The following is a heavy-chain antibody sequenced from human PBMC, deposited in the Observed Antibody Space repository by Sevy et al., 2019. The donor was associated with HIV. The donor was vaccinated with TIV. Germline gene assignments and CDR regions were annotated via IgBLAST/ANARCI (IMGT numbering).Heavy chain of an antibody. Sequence: SETLSLTCAVSGGSISSSNWWSWVRQPPGKGLEWIREIYHSGSTNYNPSLKSRVTISVDKSKNQFSLKLSSVTAADTAVYYCARKGGRYYYDSSGYYYHFDYWGQGTLVTVSS. V-gene: IGHV4-4*02. CDR3: ARKGGRYYYDSSGYYYHFDY. CDR2: IYHSGST. D-gene: IGHD3-22*01. J-gene: IGHJ4*02. CDR1: GGSISSSNW.